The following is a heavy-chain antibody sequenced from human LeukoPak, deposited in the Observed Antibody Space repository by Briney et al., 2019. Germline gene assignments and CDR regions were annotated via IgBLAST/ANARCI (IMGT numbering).Heavy chain of an antibody. CDR1: GFTFDDYA. CDR2: ISWNSGSI. D-gene: IGHD1-26*01. J-gene: IGHJ2*01. V-gene: IGHV3-9*01. Sequence: PGGSLRLSCAASGFTFDDYAMHWVRQAPGKGLEWVSGISWNSGSIGYADSVKGRFTISRDNAKNSLYLQMNSLRAEDTALYYCAKDILGDSGTGYFDLWGRGTLVTVSS. CDR3: AKDILGDSGTGYFDL.